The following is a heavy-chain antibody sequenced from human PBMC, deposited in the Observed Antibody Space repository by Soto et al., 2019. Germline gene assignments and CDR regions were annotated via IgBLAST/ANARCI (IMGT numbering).Heavy chain of an antibody. CDR3: ARDPTPHLGFDY. J-gene: IGHJ4*02. CDR2: IGAYHANT. CDR1: GYTFTNYG. D-gene: IGHD3-3*02. V-gene: IGHV1-18*01. Sequence: ASVKVSCKASGYTFTNYGLSWVRQAPGQGLEWMGWIGAYHANTNYAQRFQGRVGMTTDTPTSTAYMELRNLKSDDTAVYYCARDPTPHLGFDYWGQGTLVTVSS.